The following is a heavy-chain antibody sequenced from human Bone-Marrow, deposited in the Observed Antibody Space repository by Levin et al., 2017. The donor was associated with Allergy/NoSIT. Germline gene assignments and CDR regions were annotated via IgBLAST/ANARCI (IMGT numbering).Heavy chain of an antibody. CDR1: GGSVRTDDYS. CDR2: IYYSGSG. V-gene: IGHV4-30-4*01. Sequence: NPSETLSLTCTVSGGSVRTDDYSWNWFRQTPGKGLEWLGYIYYSGSGHYNPSLRSRIAMSVKASKNQFSLNLSSMTAADTAVYYCARDIDSWGPGILVTVSS. J-gene: IGHJ4*02. CDR3: ARDIDS.